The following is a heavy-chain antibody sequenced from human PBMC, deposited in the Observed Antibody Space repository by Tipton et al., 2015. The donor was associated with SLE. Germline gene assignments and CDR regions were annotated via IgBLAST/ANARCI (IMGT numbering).Heavy chain of an antibody. V-gene: IGHV4-59*01. Sequence: TLSLTCTVSGASISSYSWSWIRQPPGKGLEWIGHIYYSGSTNYNPSLKSRVTISVDTSKKQFSLKLSSVTAADTAVYYCTRVESSSWAFDTWGQGTLVTVSS. CDR1: GASISSYS. J-gene: IGHJ3*02. CDR3: TRVESSSWAFDT. CDR2: IYYSGST. D-gene: IGHD1-1*01.